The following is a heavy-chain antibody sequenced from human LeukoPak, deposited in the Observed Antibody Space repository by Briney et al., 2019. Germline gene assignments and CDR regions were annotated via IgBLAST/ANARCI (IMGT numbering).Heavy chain of an antibody. CDR3: ARDAGDGYSGGGWFDP. V-gene: IGHV3-30*01. Sequence: GSLRLSCAASGFTFSSYAMHWVRQAPGKGLEWVAVISYDGSNKYYADSVKGRFTISRDNSKNTLYLQMNSLRAEDTAVYYCARDAGDGYSGGGWFDPWGQGTLVTVSS. J-gene: IGHJ5*02. CDR1: GFTFSSYA. D-gene: IGHD5-24*01. CDR2: ISYDGSNK.